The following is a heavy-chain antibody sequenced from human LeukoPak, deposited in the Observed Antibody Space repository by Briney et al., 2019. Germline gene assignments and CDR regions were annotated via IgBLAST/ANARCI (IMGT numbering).Heavy chain of an antibody. CDR1: GFTFSDYY. V-gene: IGHV3-11*01. Sequence: GGSLRLSCAASGFTFSDYYMSWIRQAPGKGLEWVSYISSSSSTIYYADSVKGRFTISRDNAKNSLYLQMNSLRAEDTAVYYCVSRSSSSIDYWGQGTLVTVSS. D-gene: IGHD6-6*01. CDR3: VSRSSSSIDY. CDR2: ISSSSSTI. J-gene: IGHJ4*02.